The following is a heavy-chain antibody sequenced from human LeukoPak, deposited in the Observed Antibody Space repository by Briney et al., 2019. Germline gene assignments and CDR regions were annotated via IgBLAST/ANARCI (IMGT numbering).Heavy chain of an antibody. CDR2: IYYSGST. Sequence: SETLSLTCTVSGGSISSYYWSWIRRPPGKGLEWIGYIYYSGSTNYNPSLKSRVTISVDTSKNQFSLKLSSVTAADTAVYYCARVGFDGSCFNSGQGTLVTVSS. V-gene: IGHV4-59*01. CDR3: ARVGFDGSCFN. J-gene: IGHJ4*02. D-gene: IGHD2-15*01. CDR1: GGSISSYY.